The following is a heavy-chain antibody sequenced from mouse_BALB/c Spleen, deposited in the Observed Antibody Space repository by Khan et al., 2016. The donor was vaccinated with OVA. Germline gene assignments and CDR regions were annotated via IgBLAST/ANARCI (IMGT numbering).Heavy chain of an antibody. J-gene: IGHJ4*01. Sequence: QIQLVQSGPELKKPGETVKISCKASGYTFTNNGMNWVKQNPGKGLKCMGWINTYTGEPTYVDDFKGRFAFSLETSATTAYLQINNLKNEDTATYFCARVGYAGTMDYWGQGTSVTVSS. V-gene: IGHV9-3-1*01. CDR2: INTYTGEP. CDR1: GYTFTNNG. CDR3: ARVGYAGTMDY. D-gene: IGHD2-14*01.